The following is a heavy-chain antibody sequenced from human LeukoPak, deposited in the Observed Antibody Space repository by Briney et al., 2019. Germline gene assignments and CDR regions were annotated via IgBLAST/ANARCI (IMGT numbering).Heavy chain of an antibody. CDR2: IYYSGST. J-gene: IGHJ6*02. V-gene: IGHV4-59*01. Sequence: SETLSLTCTVSGGSISSYYWSWIRQPPGKGLEWIGYIYYSGSTNYNPSLKSRVTISVDTSKNQFSLKLSSVTAADTAVYYCASSGYCSSTSCFTYYGMDVWGQGTTVTVSS. CDR1: GGSISSYY. D-gene: IGHD2-2*01. CDR3: ASSGYCSSTSCFTYYGMDV.